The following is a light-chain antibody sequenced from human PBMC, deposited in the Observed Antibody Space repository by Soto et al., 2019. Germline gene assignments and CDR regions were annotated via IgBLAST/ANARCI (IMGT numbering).Light chain of an antibody. V-gene: IGLV2-23*01. Sequence: QSVLTQPASVSGSPGQSITISCTGTSSDVGSDNLVSWYQQHPGKAPKLMIYEGSKRPSGVSNRFSGSKSGNTASLTISGLQAEDEDDYYCCSYAGSSSWVFGGGTKLTVL. J-gene: IGLJ3*02. CDR3: CSYAGSSSWV. CDR2: EGS. CDR1: SSDVGSDNL.